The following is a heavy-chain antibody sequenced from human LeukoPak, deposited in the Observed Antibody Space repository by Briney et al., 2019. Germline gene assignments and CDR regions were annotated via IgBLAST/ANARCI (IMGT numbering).Heavy chain of an antibody. V-gene: IGHV1-2*02. D-gene: IGHD2-2*01. Sequence: ASVKVSCKASGYTFTGYYMHWVRQAPGQGLEWMGWINPNSGGTNYAQKFQGRVTMTRDTSISTAYMELSRLRSDDTAVYYCARAAGHCSSTSCYYFDYWGQGTLVTVSS. CDR1: GYTFTGYY. J-gene: IGHJ4*02. CDR3: ARAAGHCSSTSCYYFDY. CDR2: INPNSGGT.